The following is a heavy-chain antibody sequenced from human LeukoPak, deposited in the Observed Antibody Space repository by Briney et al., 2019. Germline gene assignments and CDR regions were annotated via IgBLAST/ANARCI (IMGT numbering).Heavy chain of an antibody. Sequence: PGGSLRLSRAASGFTFGSYAMTWVRQAPGRGLEWVSAISGSGGSTYYADSVKGRLTISRDNSKNTLYLQMNSLRAEDTAVFHCAKVHRCSNVWEPDYWGQGTLVSVSP. CDR3: AKVHRCSNVWEPDY. V-gene: IGHV3-23*01. J-gene: IGHJ4*02. CDR1: GFTFGSYA. D-gene: IGHD6-19*01. CDR2: ISGSGGST.